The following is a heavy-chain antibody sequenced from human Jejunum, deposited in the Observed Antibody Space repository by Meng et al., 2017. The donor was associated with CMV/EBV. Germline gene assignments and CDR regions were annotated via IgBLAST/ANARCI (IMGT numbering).Heavy chain of an antibody. V-gene: IGHV3-11*06. J-gene: IGHJ4*02. Sequence: QVQLVESGGGLVKPGGSVRLSCAASGLTFSDQYMSWIRQAPGKGLELISYISSSGDYTNYADSVRGRFTVSRDNAKNSLYLQLNSLRAEDTALYYCTTVHYYAINYWGQGTLVTVSS. CDR1: GLTFSDQY. CDR3: TTVHYYAINY. D-gene: IGHD1-26*01. CDR2: ISSSGDYT.